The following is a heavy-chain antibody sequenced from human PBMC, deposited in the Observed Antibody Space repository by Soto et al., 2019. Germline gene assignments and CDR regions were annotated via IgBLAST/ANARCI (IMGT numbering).Heavy chain of an antibody. CDR2: ISGTGDSS. D-gene: IGHD3-10*01. J-gene: IGHJ4*02. CDR3: AKDNGNYGSGSFSH. Sequence: EVQLLESGGGLVQPGGSLRLSCAASGFTFGSYAMSWVRQAPGKGLEWVSLISGTGDSSEYANSVTGRFTISRDYSKTTVFLQMNSLRAEDTAVYFCAKDNGNYGSGSFSHWGQGTLGTVSA. V-gene: IGHV3-23*01. CDR1: GFTFGSYA.